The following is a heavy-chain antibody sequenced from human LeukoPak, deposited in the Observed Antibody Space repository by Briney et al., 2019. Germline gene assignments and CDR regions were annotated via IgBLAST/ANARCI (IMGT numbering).Heavy chain of an antibody. J-gene: IGHJ3*02. D-gene: IGHD5-18*01. V-gene: IGHV3-23*01. CDR2: ISGSGGTT. Sequence: GGSLRLSCAASGFAFSSYAMSWVRQPPGKGLEWVSGISGSGGTTYYADSVKGRFTISRDDSKNTLYLQMNSLRAEDTAVYYCANRGYNYGLDAFDIWGQGTMVTVSS. CDR1: GFAFSSYA. CDR3: ANRGYNYGLDAFDI.